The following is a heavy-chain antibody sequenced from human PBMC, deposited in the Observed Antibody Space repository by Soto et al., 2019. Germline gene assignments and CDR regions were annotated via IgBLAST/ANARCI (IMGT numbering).Heavy chain of an antibody. D-gene: IGHD3-3*01. CDR2: IKSKTDGGTT. V-gene: IGHV3-15*07. CDR1: GFSFNNAW. J-gene: IGHJ6*02. CDR3: ARDLRSIFGVVSPPYWYV. Sequence: EVQLVESGGGLVKPGGSLRLSCAASGFSFNNAWMNWVRQAPGKGLEWVGRIKSKTDGGTTEYAAPVKGRFTISRDNSKNTLYLQMNSLRAEDTAVYYCARDLRSIFGVVSPPYWYVWGQGTTVTVSS.